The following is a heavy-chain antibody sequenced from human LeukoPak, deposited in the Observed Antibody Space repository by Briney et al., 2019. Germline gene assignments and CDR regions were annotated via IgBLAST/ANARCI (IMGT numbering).Heavy chain of an antibody. J-gene: IGHJ4*02. CDR2: ISSSSSYI. D-gene: IGHD3-22*01. CDR3: ARGYYDSSGYYYLTASFDY. CDR1: GFTFSSYS. V-gene: IGHV3-21*01. Sequence: PGGSLRLSCAASGFTFSSYSMNWVRQAPGKGLEWVSSISSSSSYIYYADSVKGRFTISRDNDKNSLYLQMNSLRAEDTAVYYCARGYYDSSGYYYLTASFDYWGQGTLVTVSS.